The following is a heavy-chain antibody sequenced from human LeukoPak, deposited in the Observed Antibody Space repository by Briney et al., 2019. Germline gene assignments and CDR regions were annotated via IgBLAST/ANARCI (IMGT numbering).Heavy chain of an antibody. Sequence: GGSLRLSCAASGFTFDDYAMHWVRQAPGKGLEWVSGISWNSGSIGYADSVKGRFTISRDNAKNSLYLQMNSLRAEDTALYYCAKASRSLLLWFGEFRNWGQGTLVTVSS. V-gene: IGHV3-9*01. J-gene: IGHJ4*02. CDR1: GFTFDDYA. D-gene: IGHD3-10*01. CDR2: ISWNSGSI. CDR3: AKASRSLLLWFGEFRN.